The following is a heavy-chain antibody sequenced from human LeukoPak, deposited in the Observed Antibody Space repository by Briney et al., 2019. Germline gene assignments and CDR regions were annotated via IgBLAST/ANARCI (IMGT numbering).Heavy chain of an antibody. CDR2: INHSGST. CDR1: GGSFSGYY. CDR3: ARGVGRRVGYNYRY. V-gene: IGHV4-34*01. J-gene: IGHJ4*02. Sequence: SETLSLTCAVYGGSFSGYYWSWIRQPPGKGLEWIGEINHSGSTNYDPSLKSRVTISVDTSKNQFSLKLSSVTAADTAVYYCARGVGRRVGYNYRYWGQGTLVTVSS. D-gene: IGHD5-24*01.